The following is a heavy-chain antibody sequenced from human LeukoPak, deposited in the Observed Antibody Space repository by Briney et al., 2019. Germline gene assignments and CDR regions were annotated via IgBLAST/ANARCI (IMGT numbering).Heavy chain of an antibody. CDR2: IRYDGSNK. CDR3: AKDVTIFGVVPRD. J-gene: IGHJ4*02. D-gene: IGHD3-3*01. CDR1: GFTFSSYG. Sequence: GGSLRLSCAASGFTFSSYGMHWVRQAPGKGLEWVAFIRYDGSNKYYADSVKGRFTISRDNSKNTLYLQMNSLRAEDTAVYYCAKDVTIFGVVPRDWGQGTLVTVSS. V-gene: IGHV3-30*02.